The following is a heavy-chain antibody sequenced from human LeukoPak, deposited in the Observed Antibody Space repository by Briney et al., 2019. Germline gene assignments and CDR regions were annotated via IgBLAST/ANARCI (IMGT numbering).Heavy chain of an antibody. D-gene: IGHD6-19*01. CDR3: ARDGSSGWYWVDY. Sequence: GGSLRLSCAASGFTFSSYGMHWVRQAPGKGLEWVAVIWYDGSNKYYADSVKGRFTISRDNSRNTLYLQMNSLRAEDTAVYYCARDGSSGWYWVDYWGQGTLVTVSS. CDR2: IWYDGSNK. J-gene: IGHJ4*02. CDR1: GFTFSSYG. V-gene: IGHV3-33*01.